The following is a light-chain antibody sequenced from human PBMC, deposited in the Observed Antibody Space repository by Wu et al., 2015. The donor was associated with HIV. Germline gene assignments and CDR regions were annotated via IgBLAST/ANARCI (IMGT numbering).Light chain of an antibody. CDR1: ETIGSF. J-gene: IGKJ1*01. V-gene: IGKV3-11*01. Sequence: IVLTQFPAILSLSPGERATLSCRASETIGSFLAWYQQRPGQAPRLLIYDASNRATGVPARFSGSASGTDFNLTISSLEPGDFAVYYCQQRTNWLGTFGQGTKVELK. CDR3: QQRTNWLGT. CDR2: DAS.